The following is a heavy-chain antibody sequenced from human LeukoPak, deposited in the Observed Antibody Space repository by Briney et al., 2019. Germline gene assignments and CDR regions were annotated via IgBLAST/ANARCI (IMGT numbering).Heavy chain of an antibody. CDR3: AKSYSYYHMDD. CDR1: GFAFSSYT. CDR2: ITSSSSYI. J-gene: IGHJ6*03. Sequence: GGSLRLSCAASGFAFSSYTMNWVRQAPGKGPEWVSSITSSSSYIYYADSVKGRFTISRDNARNSLYLQMNSLRGDDTAVYYCAKSYSYYHMDDWGKGTSVTVSS. V-gene: IGHV3-21*04.